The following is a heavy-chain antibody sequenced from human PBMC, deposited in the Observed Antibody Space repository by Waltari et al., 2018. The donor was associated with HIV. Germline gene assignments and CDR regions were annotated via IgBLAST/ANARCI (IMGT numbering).Heavy chain of an antibody. J-gene: IGHJ4*02. CDR1: GFTFSSYA. CDR3: AIRPSRYCSGGSCYSFDY. V-gene: IGHV3-23*01. Sequence: EVQLLESGGGLVQPGGSLRLSCAASGFTFSSYAMSWVRQAPGKGLEWVSAISGSGGSTYYADSVKGRFTISRGNSKNTLYLQMNSLRAEDTAVYYCAIRPSRYCSGGSCYSFDYWGQGTLVTVSS. D-gene: IGHD2-15*01. CDR2: ISGSGGST.